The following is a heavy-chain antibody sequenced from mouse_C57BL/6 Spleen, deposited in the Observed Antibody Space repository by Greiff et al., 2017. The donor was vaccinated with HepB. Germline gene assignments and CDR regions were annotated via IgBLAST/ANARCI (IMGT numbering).Heavy chain of an antibody. J-gene: IGHJ3*01. D-gene: IGHD1-1*01. Sequence: QVQLKQSGPELVKPGASVKISCKASGYAFSSSWMNWVKQRPGKGLEWIGRIYPGDGDTNYNGKFKGKATLTADKSSSTAYMQLSSLTSEDSAVYFCARRATVEFACWGQGTLVTVSA. CDR2: IYPGDGDT. CDR3: ARRATVEFAC. V-gene: IGHV1-82*01. CDR1: GYAFSSSW.